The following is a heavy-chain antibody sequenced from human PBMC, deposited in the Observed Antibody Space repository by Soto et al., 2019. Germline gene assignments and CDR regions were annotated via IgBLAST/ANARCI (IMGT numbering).Heavy chain of an antibody. Sequence: QITLKESGPTLVKPTQTLTLTCTVSGFSLSTRGMGVGWIRQPPGKALEWLVLIYWDDDKRYSPSLKSRLTLTKDTSKNQVVLTMTNVDPVDTGTYYCARDSSGYYGMDVWGQGTTVTVSS. D-gene: IGHD6-6*01. CDR1: GFSLSTRGMG. CDR3: ARDSSGYYGMDV. V-gene: IGHV2-5*02. CDR2: IYWDDDK. J-gene: IGHJ6*02.